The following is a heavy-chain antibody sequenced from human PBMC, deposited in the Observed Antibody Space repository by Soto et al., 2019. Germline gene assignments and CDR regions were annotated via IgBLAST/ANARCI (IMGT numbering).Heavy chain of an antibody. Sequence: GESLKISCKTSGYTFTNYWISWVRQRPGQGLEWMGRIDPSDSRTKYDPSFEGHVSISIDKSISAVFLQWSSLRASDTAVYYCARRRGYSYDFDSWGQGTLVTVSS. V-gene: IGHV5-10-1*01. CDR1: GYTFTNYW. CDR3: ARRRGYSYDFDS. J-gene: IGHJ4*02. CDR2: IDPSDSRT. D-gene: IGHD5-18*01.